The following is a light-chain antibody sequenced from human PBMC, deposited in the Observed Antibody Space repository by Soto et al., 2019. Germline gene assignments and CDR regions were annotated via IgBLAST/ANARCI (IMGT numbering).Light chain of an antibody. Sequence: DIQMTQSPSTVVASVGDRVTITCRASQNINTWLAWYQQKPGKAAKLLILKASSLESGVPSRFSGTGSGTEFTLTISSLQPDDFATYYCQQCNSYLITFGQGTRLDIK. CDR1: QNINTW. V-gene: IGKV1-5*03. J-gene: IGKJ5*01. CDR2: KAS. CDR3: QQCNSYLIT.